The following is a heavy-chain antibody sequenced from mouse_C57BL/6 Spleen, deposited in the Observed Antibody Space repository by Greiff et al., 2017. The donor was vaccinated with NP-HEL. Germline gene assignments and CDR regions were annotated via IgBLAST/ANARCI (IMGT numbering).Heavy chain of an antibody. D-gene: IGHD2-3*01. CDR2: IDPEDGDT. J-gene: IGHJ3*01. V-gene: IGHV14-1*01. CDR1: GFNIKDYY. CDR3: TLYDGYYERCAY. Sequence: EVKLMESGAELVRPGASVKLSCTASGFNIKDYYMHWVKQRPEQGLEWIGRIDPEDGDTEYAPKFQGKATMTADTTSNTAYLQLSSLTSEDTAVYYCTLYDGYYERCAYWGQGTLVTVSA.